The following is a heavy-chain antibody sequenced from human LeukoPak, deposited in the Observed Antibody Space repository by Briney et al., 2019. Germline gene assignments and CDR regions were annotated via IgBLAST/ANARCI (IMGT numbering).Heavy chain of an antibody. D-gene: IGHD5-18*01. Sequence: SETLSLTCTVSGGSISSSSYYWGWIRQPPGKGLEWIGSIYYSGSTYYNPSLKSRVTISVDTSKNQFSLKLSSVTAADTAVYYCARESVPAPGYAEGAFDIWGQGTMVTVSS. CDR2: IYYSGST. CDR3: ARESVPAPGYAEGAFDI. V-gene: IGHV4-39*07. CDR1: GGSISSSSYY. J-gene: IGHJ3*02.